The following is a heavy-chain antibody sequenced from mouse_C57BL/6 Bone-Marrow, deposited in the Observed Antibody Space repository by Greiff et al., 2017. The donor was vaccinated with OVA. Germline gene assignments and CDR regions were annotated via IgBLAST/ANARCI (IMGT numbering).Heavy chain of an antibody. CDR1: GYSFTSYN. V-gene: IGHV1-12*01. CDR3: ARSSYGYDGGYYFDF. D-gene: IGHD2-9*01. CDR2: IYPGYGAT. J-gene: IGHJ2*01. Sequence: QVQLQQSGAELVRPGASVTMSCKASGYSFTSYNMNWVKQTPRPSLEWIGAIYPGYGATSYNQKFKRKATLTVDKSSSTAYMQLNSLTSEDSAVYFCARSSYGYDGGYYFDFWGKGTTRTVSS.